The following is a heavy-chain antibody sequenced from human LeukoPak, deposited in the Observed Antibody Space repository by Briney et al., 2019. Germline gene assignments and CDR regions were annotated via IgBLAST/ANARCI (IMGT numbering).Heavy chain of an antibody. J-gene: IGHJ3*02. D-gene: IGHD3-16*01. V-gene: IGHV3-13*01. CDR1: GFTFSSYD. Sequence: GGSLRLSCAASGFTFSSYDMHWVRQATGKGLEWVSAIGTAGDTYYPGSVKGRFTISRENAKNSLYLQMSSLRAGDTAVYYCARARGSFDAFDIWGQGTMVTVSS. CDR3: ARARGSFDAFDI. CDR2: IGTAGDT.